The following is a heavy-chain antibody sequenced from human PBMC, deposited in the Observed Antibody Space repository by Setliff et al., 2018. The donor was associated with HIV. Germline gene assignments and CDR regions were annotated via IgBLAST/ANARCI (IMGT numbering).Heavy chain of an antibody. J-gene: IGHJ5*02. CDR3: ARELRRVDP. V-gene: IGHV1-8*02. CDR2: INPNSGRT. D-gene: IGHD2-15*01. CDR1: GYTFTTYD. Sequence: RASVKVSCKASGYTFTTYDINWVRQATGQGLEWVGYINPNSGRTGYAQKFQGRVTMTWDTSISTVYMELSSLRSEDTAVYYCARELRRVDPWGQGTLVTVSS.